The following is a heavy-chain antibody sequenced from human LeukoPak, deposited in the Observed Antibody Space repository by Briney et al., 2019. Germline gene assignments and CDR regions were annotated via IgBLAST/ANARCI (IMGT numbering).Heavy chain of an antibody. CDR1: GYTFTSYG. V-gene: IGHV1-18*01. CDR2: ISAYNGNT. J-gene: IGHJ4*02. D-gene: IGHD3-3*02. Sequence: ASVKVSCKASGYTFTSYGISWVRQAPGHGLVWMGWISAYNGNTNYAQKLQGRVTMTTDTSTSTAYMELRSLRSDDTAVYYCAKAGTSTFADYWGQGTLVTVSS. CDR3: AKAGTSTFADY.